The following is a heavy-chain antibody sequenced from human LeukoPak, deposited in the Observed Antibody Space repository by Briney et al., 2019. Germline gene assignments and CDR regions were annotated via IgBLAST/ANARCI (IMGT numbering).Heavy chain of an antibody. V-gene: IGHV3-23*01. Sequence: GGSLRLSCAASGFTFSSYAMSWVRQAPGKGLEWVSAISGSGGSTYYADSVKGRFTISRDNSKNTLYLQMNSLKTEDTAVYYCTTGYCGGDCSYDYWGQGTLVTVSS. D-gene: IGHD2-21*02. J-gene: IGHJ4*02. CDR2: ISGSGGST. CDR3: TTGYCGGDCSYDY. CDR1: GFTFSSYA.